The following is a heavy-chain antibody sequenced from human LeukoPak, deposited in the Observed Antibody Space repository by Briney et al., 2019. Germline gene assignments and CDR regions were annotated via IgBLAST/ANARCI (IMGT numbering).Heavy chain of an antibody. V-gene: IGHV1-46*01. J-gene: IGHJ3*02. Sequence: ASVKVSCKASGYTFTSYYMHWVRQAPGQGLEWMGIINPSGGSTGYAQKFQGRVTMTRDMSTSTVYVELSSLRSEDTAVYYCARGGESPLDAFDIWGQGTMVTVSS. D-gene: IGHD3-16*01. CDR3: ARGGESPLDAFDI. CDR1: GYTFTSYY. CDR2: INPSGGST.